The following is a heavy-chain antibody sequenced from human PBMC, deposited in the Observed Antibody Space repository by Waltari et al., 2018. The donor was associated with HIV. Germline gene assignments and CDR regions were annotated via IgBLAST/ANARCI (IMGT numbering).Heavy chain of an antibody. CDR3: ARHTYSSGWYYFDY. J-gene: IGHJ4*02. Sequence: QLQLQESGPGLVKPSETLSLTCTVSGGPISSSSYYWGWIRQPPGKGLEWIGSIYYSGSTYYNPSLKSRVTISVDTSKNQFSLKLSSVTAADTAVYYCARHTYSSGWYYFDYWGQGTLVTVSS. V-gene: IGHV4-39*01. D-gene: IGHD6-19*01. CDR1: GGPISSSSYY. CDR2: IYYSGST.